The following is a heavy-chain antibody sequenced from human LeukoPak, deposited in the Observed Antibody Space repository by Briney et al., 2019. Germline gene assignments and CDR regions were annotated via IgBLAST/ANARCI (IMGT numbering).Heavy chain of an antibody. D-gene: IGHD6-13*01. CDR2: IYYSGTT. J-gene: IGHJ4*02. Sequence: SETLSLTCTVSGGSISSNYWSWIRQPRGKGLEWIGYIYYSGTTNYNPSLKSRVTISVDTSKNQFSLKLSSVTAADTAVYYCARGVYIAAAQYGYWGQGTLVTVSS. V-gene: IGHV4-59*01. CDR1: GGSISSNY. CDR3: ARGVYIAAAQYGY.